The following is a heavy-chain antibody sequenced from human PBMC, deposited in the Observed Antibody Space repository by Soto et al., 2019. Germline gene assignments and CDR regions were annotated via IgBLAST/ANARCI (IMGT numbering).Heavy chain of an antibody. Sequence: EVQLLASGGTLVQPGGSLRLSCAASGFMFSSYGMSWVRQSPGKGLEWVSSISGSGGSTYYADSVKGRFTISRDNSKSTLYLQMSSLRAEDTAVYSCAKGPSYSGAYFPFGYWGQGTLVTVSS. J-gene: IGHJ4*02. D-gene: IGHD1-26*01. CDR1: GFMFSSYG. V-gene: IGHV3-23*01. CDR3: AKGPSYSGAYFPFGY. CDR2: ISGSGGST.